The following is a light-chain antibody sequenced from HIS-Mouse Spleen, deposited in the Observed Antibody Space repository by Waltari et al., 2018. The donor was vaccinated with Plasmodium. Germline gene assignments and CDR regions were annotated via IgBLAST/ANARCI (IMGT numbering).Light chain of an antibody. V-gene: IGLV2-14*03. CDR3: SSYTSSSTLV. CDR1: SSDVGGYHY. CDR2: DVS. J-gene: IGLJ1*01. Sequence: QSALTQPASVSGSPGQSITISCTGTSSDVGGYHYVSWYQQHPVKAPKRIIYDVSNRPSGVSKRFSGSKSGNTASLTISGLQAEDEADYYCSSYTSSSTLVFGTGTKVTVL.